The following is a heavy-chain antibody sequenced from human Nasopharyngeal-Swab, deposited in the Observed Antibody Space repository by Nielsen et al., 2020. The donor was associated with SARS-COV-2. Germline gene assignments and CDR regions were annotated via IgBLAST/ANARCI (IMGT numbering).Heavy chain of an antibody. Sequence: GGSLRLSCAASGFTFDDYAMHWVRQVPGKGLEWGSGISWTSVSIGYADSVKGRFTISRDNAKNSLYLQMNSLRAEDTALYYCAKGIAAAGSRCLDYWGQGTLVTVSS. CDR2: ISWTSVSI. V-gene: IGHV3-9*01. D-gene: IGHD6-13*01. CDR3: AKGIAAAGSRCLDY. J-gene: IGHJ4*02. CDR1: GFTFDDYA.